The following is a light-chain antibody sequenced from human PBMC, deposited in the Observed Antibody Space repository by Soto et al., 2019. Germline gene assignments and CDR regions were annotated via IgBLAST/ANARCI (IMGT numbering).Light chain of an antibody. CDR2: GAS. CDR1: QSVSSN. J-gene: IGKJ2*01. CDR3: QQYDKWPPSNT. Sequence: EIVMSQSPATLSVSPGEGATVSCRASQSVSSNLAWYQQKPGQAPRLLIYGASTRATGIPARFSGSGSGTEFTLTISGLQSEDFAVYYCQQYDKWPPSNTFGQGTKVEIK. V-gene: IGKV3-15*01.